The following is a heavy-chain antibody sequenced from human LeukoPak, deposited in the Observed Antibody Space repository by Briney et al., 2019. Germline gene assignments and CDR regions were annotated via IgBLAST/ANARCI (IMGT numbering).Heavy chain of an antibody. D-gene: IGHD2-15*01. J-gene: IGHJ4*02. CDR1: GFTFSSYG. CDR2: IWYDGSNK. V-gene: IGHV3-33*01. CDR3: ARFKGGTAHFDY. Sequence: PGGSLRLSCAASGFTFSSYGMHWVRQAPGKGLEWVAVIWYDGSNKYYADSVKGRFTISRDNSKNTLYLQMNSLRAGDTAVYYCARFKGGTAHFDYWGQGTQVTVSS.